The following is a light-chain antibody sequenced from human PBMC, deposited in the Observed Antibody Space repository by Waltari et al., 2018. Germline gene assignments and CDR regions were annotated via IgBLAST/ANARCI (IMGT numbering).Light chain of an antibody. CDR2: GAS. V-gene: IGKV3-20*01. Sequence: EIVLTHSPGTLSLSPGERATLSCLASQIVSSSYLAWYQQKPGQAPRLLIYGASSMATGIPDRFSGSGSGTDFTLTISRLEPEDFAVYYCQQYGSSPRTFGQGTKVEIK. CDR1: QIVSSSY. J-gene: IGKJ1*01. CDR3: QQYGSSPRT.